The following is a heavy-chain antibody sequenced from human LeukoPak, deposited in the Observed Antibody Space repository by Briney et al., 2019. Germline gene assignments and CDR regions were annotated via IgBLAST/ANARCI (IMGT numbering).Heavy chain of an antibody. J-gene: IGHJ3*02. V-gene: IGHV3-30*04. D-gene: IGHD4-17*01. Sequence: GGTLRLSCAASGFTFSSYAMHWVRQAPGKGLEWVAVISYDGSNKYYADSVKGRFTISRDNSKNTLYLQMNSLRAEDTAVYYCARSLEVTTVAFDIWGQGTMVTVSS. CDR1: GFTFSSYA. CDR3: ARSLEVTTVAFDI. CDR2: ISYDGSNK.